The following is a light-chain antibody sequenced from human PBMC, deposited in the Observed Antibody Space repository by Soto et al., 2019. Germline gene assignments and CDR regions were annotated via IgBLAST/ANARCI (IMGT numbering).Light chain of an antibody. Sequence: EIVMTQSPATLSVSPGERAALYCRASQSVSSNLAWYQQEPGQAPRLLIYGASTRATGIPARFSGSGSGTEFTLTISSLQSEDFAVYYCQQYNNWPPIAFGQGTRLEIK. CDR3: QQYNNWPPIA. J-gene: IGKJ5*01. V-gene: IGKV3-15*01. CDR1: QSVSSN. CDR2: GAS.